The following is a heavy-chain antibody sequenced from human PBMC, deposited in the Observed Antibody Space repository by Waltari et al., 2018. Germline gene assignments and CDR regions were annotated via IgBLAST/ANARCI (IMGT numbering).Heavy chain of an antibody. Sequence: QVQLVQSGAEVKKPGASVKVSCKASGYTFTSYAMHWVRQPPGQRLERMGWIYDAYGNTKYAQKYTGRVTITRDTSASTAYMELSSLRSQDTAVYYCARLATVTFLDYWGQGTLVTVSS. V-gene: IGHV1-3*01. CDR3: ARLATVTFLDY. D-gene: IGHD4-17*01. CDR2: IYDAYGNT. J-gene: IGHJ4*02. CDR1: GYTFTSYA.